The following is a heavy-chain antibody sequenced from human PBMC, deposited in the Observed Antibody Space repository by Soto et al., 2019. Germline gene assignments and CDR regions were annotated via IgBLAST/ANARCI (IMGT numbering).Heavy chain of an antibody. CDR1: GFTFSSYW. CDR3: RYFDIRGFQS. J-gene: IGHJ5*02. V-gene: IGHV3-74*01. CDR2: INNDGSRT. Sequence: EVQLVESGGGLVQPGGSLRLSCSASGFTFSSYWMHWVRQAPGKGLVWVSYINNDGSRTAYADSVNGRFTISRDNAKSTLYLQMNSLRAEDTAVYYCRYFDIRGFQSWGQGTLVTVSS. D-gene: IGHD3-22*01.